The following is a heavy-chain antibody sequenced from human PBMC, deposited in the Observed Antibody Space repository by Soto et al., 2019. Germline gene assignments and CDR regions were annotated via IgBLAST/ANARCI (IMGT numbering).Heavy chain of an antibody. Sequence: ASVKVSCKASGYTFTSYDINWVRQATGQGLEWMGWMNPNSGNTGYAQKFQGRVTMTRNTSISTAYMELSSLRSEDTAVYYCARGDITIPKNYYYYMDVWGKGTTVTVSS. CDR3: ARGDITIPKNYYYYMDV. V-gene: IGHV1-8*01. CDR1: GYTFTSYD. D-gene: IGHD3-9*01. J-gene: IGHJ6*03. CDR2: MNPNSGNT.